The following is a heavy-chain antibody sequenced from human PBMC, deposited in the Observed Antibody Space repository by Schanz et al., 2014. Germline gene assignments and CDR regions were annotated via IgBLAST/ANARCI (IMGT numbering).Heavy chain of an antibody. CDR3: ARGYGDSPTDF. CDR1: GYTFSDYG. Sequence: QVQLVQSGAEVKKPGASVKVSCKTSGYTFSDYGITWVLQAPGQGLEWMGIVNPSVRGTHFAREFQGRVTVTSDTSTSTVYMELSGLRSEDTAVYYCARGYGDSPTDFWGQGTLXTVSS. D-gene: IGHD4-17*01. J-gene: IGHJ4*02. CDR2: VNPSVRGT. V-gene: IGHV1-46*01.